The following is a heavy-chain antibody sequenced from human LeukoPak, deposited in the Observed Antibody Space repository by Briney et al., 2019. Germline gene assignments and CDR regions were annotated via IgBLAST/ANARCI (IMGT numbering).Heavy chain of an antibody. CDR2: VTWNSGII. V-gene: IGHV3-9*01. CDR1: GFTFDDYA. CDR3: AKDIWYRSSWFHGMDV. D-gene: IGHD6-13*01. J-gene: IGHJ6*02. Sequence: GGSLRLSCAASGFTFDDYAMHWVRQAPGKGLEGVSGVTWNSGIIGYADSVKGRFTISRDNAKNSLYLQMNSLRAEDTALYYCAKDIWYRSSWFHGMDVWGQGTTVTVSS.